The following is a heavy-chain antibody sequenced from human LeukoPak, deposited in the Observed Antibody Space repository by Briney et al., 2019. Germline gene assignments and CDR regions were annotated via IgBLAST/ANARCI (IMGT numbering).Heavy chain of an antibody. CDR2: ISGSGGST. CDR1: GFTFSSYA. D-gene: IGHD2-2*02. V-gene: IGHV3-23*01. J-gene: IGHJ4*02. CDR3: AKEPRRCSSTSCHTAY. Sequence: PGGSLRLSCAASGFTFSSYAMSWVRQAPGKGLEWVSAISGSGGSTYYADSVKGRFTISRDNSKNTLYLQMNSLRAEDTAVYYCAKEPRRCSSTSCHTAYWGQGTLVTVSS.